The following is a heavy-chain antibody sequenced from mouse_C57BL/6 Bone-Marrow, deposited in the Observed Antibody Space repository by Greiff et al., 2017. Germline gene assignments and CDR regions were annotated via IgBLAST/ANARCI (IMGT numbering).Heavy chain of an antibody. V-gene: IGHV5-4*01. CDR3: ARGRGFAY. CDR1: GFTFSSYA. D-gene: IGHD3-3*01. J-gene: IGHJ3*01. CDR2: ISDGGSYT. Sequence: EVQRVESGGGLVKPGGSLKLSCAASGFTFSSYAMSWVRQTPEKRLEWVATISDGGSYTYYPDNVKGRFTISRDNAKNNLDLQMSHLKSEDTAMYYCARGRGFAYWGQGTLVTVSA.